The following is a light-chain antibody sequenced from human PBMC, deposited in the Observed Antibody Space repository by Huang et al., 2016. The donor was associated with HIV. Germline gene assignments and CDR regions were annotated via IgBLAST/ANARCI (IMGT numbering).Light chain of an antibody. CDR2: GAY. V-gene: IGKV3-15*01. J-gene: IGKJ3*01. CDR3: QQYNNWPPLFT. Sequence: EIVMTQSPATLSVSPGERATNSCRASQRVSSNLAWYQQKPGQAPRLLIYGAYTRATGIPARFSGSGSGTEFTLTISSLQSEDVAVYYCQQYNNWPPLFTFGPGTKVDIK. CDR1: QRVSSN.